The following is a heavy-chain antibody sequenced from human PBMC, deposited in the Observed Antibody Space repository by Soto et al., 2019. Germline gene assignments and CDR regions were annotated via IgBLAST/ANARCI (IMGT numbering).Heavy chain of an antibody. J-gene: IGHJ4*02. D-gene: IGHD3-3*01. CDR3: GTGSGAADCYFDY. Sequence: SETLSLTRTVYGGYVSSGYPTWTWIRQSPGKGLSVLGYISGIVSHGYNPSLKNLLTMYVDRSKNQFTLRLTSVTAADTAVYFCGTGSGAADCYFDYWGQGTQVT. CDR1: GGYVSSGYPT. CDR2: ISGIVSH. V-gene: IGHV4-30-4*01.